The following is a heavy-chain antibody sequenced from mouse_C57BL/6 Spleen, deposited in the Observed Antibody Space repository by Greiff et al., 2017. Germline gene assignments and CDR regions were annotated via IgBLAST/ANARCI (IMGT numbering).Heavy chain of an antibody. CDR2: ISSGSSTI. CDR1: GFTFSDYG. Sequence: DVMLVESGGGLVKPGGSLKLSCAASGFTFSDYGMHWVRQAPEKGLEWVAYISSGSSTIYYADTVKDRFPISRDNAKNTLFLQMTSLRSEDTAMYYCARDYDYGGYYFDYWGQGTTLTVSS. D-gene: IGHD2-4*01. J-gene: IGHJ2*01. V-gene: IGHV5-17*01. CDR3: ARDYDYGGYYFDY.